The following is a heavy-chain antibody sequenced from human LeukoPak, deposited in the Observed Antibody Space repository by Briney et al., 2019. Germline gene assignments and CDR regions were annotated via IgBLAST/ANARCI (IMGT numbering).Heavy chain of an antibody. CDR3: ASPGDSSGDAFDI. J-gene: IGHJ3*02. CDR2: IYHSGST. CDR1: GGSISSSNW. D-gene: IGHD3-22*01. V-gene: IGHV4-4*02. Sequence: SETLSLTCAVSGGSISSSNWWSWVRQPPGKGLEWIGEIYHSGSTNYNPSLKSRVTISVDKSKNQFSLKLSSLTAADTAVYYCASPGDSSGDAFDIWGQGTMVTVSS.